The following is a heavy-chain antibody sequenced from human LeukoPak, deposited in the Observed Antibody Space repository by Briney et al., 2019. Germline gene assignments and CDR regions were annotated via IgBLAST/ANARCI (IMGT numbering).Heavy chain of an antibody. Sequence: PSETLSLTCTVSGGSISSYYWSWIREPPGKGLEWIGYIYYGGSTDYNPSLKSRVTISKDTSKTQFSLRPSSVTAADTAVYYCARARLDSSGRFDYWGQGTLVTVSP. D-gene: IGHD3-22*01. J-gene: IGHJ4*02. V-gene: IGHV4-59*01. CDR3: ARARLDSSGRFDY. CDR1: GGSISSYY. CDR2: IYYGGST.